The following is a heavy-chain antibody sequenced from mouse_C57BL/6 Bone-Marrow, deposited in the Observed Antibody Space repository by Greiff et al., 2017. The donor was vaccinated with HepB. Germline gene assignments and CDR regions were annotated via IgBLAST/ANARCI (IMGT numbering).Heavy chain of an antibody. V-gene: IGHV5-6*01. J-gene: IGHJ2*01. CDR2: ISSGGSYT. CDR1: GFTFSSYG. Sequence: EVQLVESGGDLVKPGGSLKLSCAASGFTFSSYGMSWVRQTPDKRLEWVATISSGGSYTYYPDSVKGRFTISRDNARNTLYLQMSSLKSEDTAMYYCASFYYGSSFYFDYWGPGTTLTFSS. CDR3: ASFYYGSSFYFDY. D-gene: IGHD1-1*01.